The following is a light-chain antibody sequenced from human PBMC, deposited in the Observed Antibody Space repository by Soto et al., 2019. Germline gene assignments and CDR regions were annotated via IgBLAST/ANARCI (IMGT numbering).Light chain of an antibody. Sequence: EVVMTQSPGAVSVSPGERATLPCRASQSVTSNVAWYQQKPGQAPRLLIYGASNRATGIPDRFSGSGSGTDFTLTISSLEPEDFAVYYCQQRSNWPRWTFGQGTKVDIK. CDR2: GAS. CDR3: QQRSNWPRWT. V-gene: IGKV3-11*01. CDR1: QSVTSN. J-gene: IGKJ1*01.